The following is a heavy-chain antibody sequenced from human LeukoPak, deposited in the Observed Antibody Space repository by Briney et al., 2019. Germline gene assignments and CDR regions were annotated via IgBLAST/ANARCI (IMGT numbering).Heavy chain of an antibody. CDR2: ISSDVYVY. D-gene: IGHD2-21*02. CDR1: AFTLSAFT. CDR3: ARENCGYDCHGMDV. V-gene: IGHV3-30-3*01. J-gene: IGHJ6*02. Sequence: GGSLRLSCEASAFTLSAFTVHWVCQAPGKGLEWVALISSDVYVYYYADSVRGRFTISRDNSKNTVSLQMNSLRPEDTAVYYCARENCGYDCHGMDVWGQGTTVTVSS.